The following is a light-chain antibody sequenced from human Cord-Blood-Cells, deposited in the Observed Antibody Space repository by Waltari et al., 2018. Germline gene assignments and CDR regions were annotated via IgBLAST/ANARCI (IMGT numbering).Light chain of an antibody. CDR2: KAS. J-gene: IGKJ1*01. CDR1: QRISSW. Sequence: DIQMTQSPSTLSASVGDRVPIPCRASQRISSWLAWDQQKPGKAPKLLLDKASSLESGVTTRGSGSGSETEFTLTISSLKPDDFATDYGQQYNSYGTFGQGTKVEIK. V-gene: IGKV1-5*03. CDR3: QQYNSYGT.